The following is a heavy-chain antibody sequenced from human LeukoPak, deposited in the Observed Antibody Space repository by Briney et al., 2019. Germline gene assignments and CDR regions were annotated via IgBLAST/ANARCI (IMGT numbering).Heavy chain of an antibody. Sequence: SETLSLTCTVSGGSISDYYWSWIRQPAGKGLQWIGRIFPGGTTYYNPSLKSRLTMSVDTSMNQFSLKLSSVTAADTAVYFCARMGRINWNPFDYWGQGTLVTVSS. J-gene: IGHJ4*02. CDR3: ARMGRINWNPFDY. CDR1: GGSISDYY. CDR2: IFPGGTT. V-gene: IGHV4-4*07. D-gene: IGHD1-20*01.